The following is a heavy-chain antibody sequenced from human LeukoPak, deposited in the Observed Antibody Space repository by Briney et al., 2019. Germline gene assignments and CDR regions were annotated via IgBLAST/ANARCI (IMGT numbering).Heavy chain of an antibody. D-gene: IGHD1-7*01. CDR3: ARGLVAIYTNWNYDGGDWFDP. V-gene: IGHV1-8*03. CDR1: GYTFTNYD. CDR2: MNPNSSNT. J-gene: IGHJ5*02. Sequence: ASGKLCCTASGYTFTNYDITLVRHATGQGLELRGWMNPNSSNTDLERKFQGRVTITRNTSIRTAYMELSSLRSEDTAVYYCARGLVAIYTNWNYDGGDWFDPWGQGTRVTVSS.